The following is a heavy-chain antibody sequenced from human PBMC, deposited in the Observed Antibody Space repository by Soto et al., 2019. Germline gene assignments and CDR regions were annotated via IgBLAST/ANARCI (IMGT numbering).Heavy chain of an antibody. D-gene: IGHD4-17*01. Sequence: SGGSLRLSCVVSGFNFRSYSMNWVRQAPGKGLEWISYTSSTSTTLYYADSVKGRFTISRDTDQKSLFLQMNSLRAEDTAVYYCVRDSGDYPDYWGQGTQVTVSS. CDR3: VRDSGDYPDY. CDR2: TSSTSTTL. V-gene: IGHV3-48*01. J-gene: IGHJ4*02. CDR1: GFNFRSYS.